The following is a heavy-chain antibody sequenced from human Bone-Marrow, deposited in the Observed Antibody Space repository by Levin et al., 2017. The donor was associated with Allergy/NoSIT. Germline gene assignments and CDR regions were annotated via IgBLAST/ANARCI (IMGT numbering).Heavy chain of an antibody. D-gene: IGHD6-13*01. CDR1: GFTFSNAW. Sequence: LSLPCAASGFTFSNAWMSWVRQAPGKGLEWVGRIKSKTDGGTTDYAAPVKGRFTISRDDSKNTLYLQMNSLKTEDTAVYYCTTVGSSWYNWFDPWGQGTLVTVSS. V-gene: IGHV3-15*01. J-gene: IGHJ5*02. CDR2: IKSKTDGGTT. CDR3: TTVGSSWYNWFDP.